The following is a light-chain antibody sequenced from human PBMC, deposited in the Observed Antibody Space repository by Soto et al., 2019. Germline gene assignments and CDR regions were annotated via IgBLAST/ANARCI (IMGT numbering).Light chain of an antibody. CDR1: QSISSW. CDR3: QHYNSYSDA. J-gene: IGKJ1*01. Sequence: DIQMTQSPSALSASVGDRATITCRASQSISSWLAWYQQKPGKGPKLLIYKGCTLKRGGPSRFSGSGSGTEFTLTISSRQPDDFATYDCQHYNSYSDAFGQGTKVDVK. CDR2: KGC. V-gene: IGKV1-5*03.